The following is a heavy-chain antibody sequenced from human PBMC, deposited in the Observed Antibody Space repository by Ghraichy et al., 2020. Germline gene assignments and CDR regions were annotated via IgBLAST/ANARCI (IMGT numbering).Heavy chain of an antibody. V-gene: IGHV1-69*13. Sequence: AVKVSCKASGGTFSSYAISWVRQAPGQGLEWMGGIIPIFGTANYAQKFQGRVTITADESTSTAYMELSSLRSEDTAVYYCARRGGYSYGYLYFDYWGQGTLVTVSS. CDR2: IIPIFGTA. J-gene: IGHJ4*02. CDR1: GGTFSSYA. D-gene: IGHD5-18*01. CDR3: ARRGGYSYGYLYFDY.